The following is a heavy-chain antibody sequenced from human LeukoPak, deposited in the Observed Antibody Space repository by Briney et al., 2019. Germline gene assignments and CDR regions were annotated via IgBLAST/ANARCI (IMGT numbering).Heavy chain of an antibody. CDR2: ISAYNGNT. Sequence: EASVKVSCKASGYTFTSYGISWVRQAPGQGLEWMGWISAYNGNTNYAQKFQGRVTITTDESTSTAYMELSSLRSEDTAVYYCARGRGSPYCSSTSCSHYYYYMDVWGKGTTVTVSS. V-gene: IGHV1-18*01. D-gene: IGHD2-2*01. CDR3: ARGRGSPYCSSTSCSHYYYYMDV. CDR1: GYTFTSYG. J-gene: IGHJ6*03.